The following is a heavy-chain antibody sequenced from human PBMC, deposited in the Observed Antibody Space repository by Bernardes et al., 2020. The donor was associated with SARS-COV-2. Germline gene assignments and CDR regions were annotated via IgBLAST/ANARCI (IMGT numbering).Heavy chain of an antibody. CDR2: ISAYNGNT. V-gene: IGHV1-18*01. J-gene: IGHJ4*02. D-gene: IGHD2-15*01. CDR1: GYTFTSYG. Sequence: ASVKVSCKASGYTFTSYGISWVRQAPGQGLEWMGWISAYNGNTNYAQNLQGRVTMTTDTSTSTAYMELRSLRSDDTAVYYCARDRYCSGGSCYSSFDYWGQGTLVTVSS. CDR3: ARDRYCSGGSCYSSFDY.